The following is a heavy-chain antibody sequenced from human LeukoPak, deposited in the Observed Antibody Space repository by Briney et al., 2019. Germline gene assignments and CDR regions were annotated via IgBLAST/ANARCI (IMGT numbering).Heavy chain of an antibody. J-gene: IGHJ4*02. CDR3: AKDLSYGFDY. CDR1: GFTFSIYA. D-gene: IGHD5-18*01. V-gene: IGHV3-23*01. CDR2: ISATDSRP. Sequence: GGSLRLSCAASGFTFSIYAMSWVRQAPGKGLEWVSAISATDSRPYYADSVKGRFTISRDNPKSTLYLQLNGLRGEDTAIYYCAKDLSYGFDYWGQGTLVTVSS.